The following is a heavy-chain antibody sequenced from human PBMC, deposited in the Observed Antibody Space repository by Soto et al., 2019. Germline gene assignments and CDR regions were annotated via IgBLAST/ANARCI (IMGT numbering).Heavy chain of an antibody. CDR3: ARTTAVPNTLRSRYFFDY. D-gene: IGHD4-17*01. CDR2: VYYSGTT. Sequence: SETLSLTCSVSGGSVSDKTYYWSWIRQPPGKRLEWIGYVYYSGTTNYNPSLKSRVTISVDLSKDRFSLRLSSVTTADTALYYCARTTAVPNTLRSRYFFDYWGQGTLVTVSS. V-gene: IGHV4-61*01. CDR1: GGSVSDKTYY. J-gene: IGHJ4*02.